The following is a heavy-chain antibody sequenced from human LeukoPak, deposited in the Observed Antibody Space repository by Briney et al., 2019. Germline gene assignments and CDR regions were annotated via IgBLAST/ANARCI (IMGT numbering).Heavy chain of an antibody. CDR2: IYTSGST. CDR3: ARHATSLDHDYVNWFDP. Sequence: PSETLSLTCTVSGGSISSYYWSWIRQPPGKGLEWIGRIYTSGSTNYNPSLKSRVTMSVDTSKNQFSLKLSSVTAADTAVYYCARHATSLDHDYVNWFDPWGQGTLVTVSS. J-gene: IGHJ5*02. CDR1: GGSISSYY. V-gene: IGHV4-4*07. D-gene: IGHD4-17*01.